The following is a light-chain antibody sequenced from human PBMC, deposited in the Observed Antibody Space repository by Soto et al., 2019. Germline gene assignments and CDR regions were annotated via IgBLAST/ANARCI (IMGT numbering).Light chain of an antibody. CDR1: QSVSSN. J-gene: IGKJ1*01. V-gene: IGKV3-15*01. CDR2: GAS. Sequence: EIVMTQSPATLSVSPGERATLSCRASQSVSSNLAWYQQKPGQAPRLLIYGASTRATGIPARFSGSGSGTEFTLTISSLQSEDFAVYHCQQYNNWPTWWTLGQGTKVDIK. CDR3: QQYNNWPTWWT.